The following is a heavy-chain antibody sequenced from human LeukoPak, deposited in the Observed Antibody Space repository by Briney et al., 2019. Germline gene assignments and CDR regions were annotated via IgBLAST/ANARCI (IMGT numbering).Heavy chain of an antibody. CDR3: AREMIVVVKAGHDAFDI. J-gene: IGHJ3*02. CDR2: IYHSGST. Sequence: ASETLSLTCTVSGYSISSGYYWGWIRQPPGKGLEWIGSIYHSGSTYYNPSLKSRVTISVDTSKNQFSLKLSSVTAADTAVYYCAREMIVVVKAGHDAFDIWGQGTMVTVCS. D-gene: IGHD3-22*01. CDR1: GYSISSGYY. V-gene: IGHV4-38-2*02.